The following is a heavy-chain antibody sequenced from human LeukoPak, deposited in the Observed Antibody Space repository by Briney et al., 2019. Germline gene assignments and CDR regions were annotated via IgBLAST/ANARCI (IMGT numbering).Heavy chain of an antibody. CDR1: GYTFTGYY. V-gene: IGHV1-2*02. D-gene: IGHD4-17*01. J-gene: IGHJ4*02. Sequence: ASVKVSCKASGYTFTGYYMHWVRQAPGQGLEWMGLINPNSGGTNYAQKFQGRVTMTRDTSISTAYMELSRLRSDDTAVYYCAREGIDYGDYPFDYWGQGTLVTVSS. CDR3: AREGIDYGDYPFDY. CDR2: INPNSGGT.